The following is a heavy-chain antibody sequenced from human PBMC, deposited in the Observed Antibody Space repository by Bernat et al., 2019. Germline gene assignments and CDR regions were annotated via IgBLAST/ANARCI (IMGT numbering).Heavy chain of an antibody. CDR1: GYTFTGYY. CDR3: ARGLPDAYYYDSSGFFDY. CDR2: INPNSGGT. Sequence: VQLVQSGAEVKQPGASVKVSCKASGYTFTGYYMHWVRQAPGQGLEWMGWINPNSGGTNYAQKFQGWVTMTRDTSISTAYMELSRLRSDDTAVYYCARGLPDAYYYDSSGFFDYWGQGTLVTVSS. J-gene: IGHJ4*02. D-gene: IGHD3-22*01. V-gene: IGHV1-2*04.